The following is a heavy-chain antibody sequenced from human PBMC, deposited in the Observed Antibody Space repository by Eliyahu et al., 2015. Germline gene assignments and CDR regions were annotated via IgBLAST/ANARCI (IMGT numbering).Heavy chain of an antibody. V-gene: IGHV3-9*01. CDR3: AKDVHYTSEAPVLGS. J-gene: IGHJ5*02. D-gene: IGHD3-16*01. CDR1: GFXFEDYA. CDR2: ISYNSYYI. Sequence: EVHLVESGGALVQPGGSLTLSCVASGFXFEDYAMHWVRQVPGKGLEWISGISYNSYYIFYADSVQDRFSVSRDNAKNSLFLQVNSLRPEDTALYYCAKDVHYTSEAPVLGSWGQGTLVTVSS.